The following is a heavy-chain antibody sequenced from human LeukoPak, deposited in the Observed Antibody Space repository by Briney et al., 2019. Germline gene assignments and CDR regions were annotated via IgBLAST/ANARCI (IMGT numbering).Heavy chain of an antibody. V-gene: IGHV1-2*02. D-gene: IGHD1-26*01. CDR1: GYTFTSYG. Sequence: ASVKVSCKASGYTFTSYGISWVRQAPGQGLEWMGWINPNSGGTNYAQKFQGRVTMTRDTSISTAYMELSRLRSDDTAVYYCARPFYSGSFLAFDYWGQGTLVTVSS. CDR2: INPNSGGT. J-gene: IGHJ4*02. CDR3: ARPFYSGSFLAFDY.